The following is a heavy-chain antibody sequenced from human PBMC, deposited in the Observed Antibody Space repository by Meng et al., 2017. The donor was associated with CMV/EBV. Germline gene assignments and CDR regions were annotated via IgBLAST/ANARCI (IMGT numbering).Heavy chain of an antibody. V-gene: IGHV1-8*01. CDR1: GYTFTSYD. J-gene: IGHJ5*02. CDR2: MNPNSGNT. Sequence: ASVKVSCKASGYTFTSYDINWVRQATGQGLEWMGWMNPNSGNTGYAQKFQGRVTMTRNTSISIAYMELSSLRSEDTAVYYCARGGHSTTIFGVVIYNWFDPWGQGTLVTVSS. D-gene: IGHD3-3*01. CDR3: ARGGHSTTIFGVVIYNWFDP.